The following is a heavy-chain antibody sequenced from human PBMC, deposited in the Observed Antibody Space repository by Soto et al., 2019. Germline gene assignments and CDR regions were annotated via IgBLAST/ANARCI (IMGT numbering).Heavy chain of an antibody. CDR3: AHRISGWPGVRD. CDR2: IYWDVGE. J-gene: IGHJ4*01. D-gene: IGHD6-19*01. CDR1: GFSLSTAGMG. V-gene: IGHV2-5*02. Sequence: QITLKESGPTLVKPTQTLTLTCTFSGFSLSTAGMGLGWIRQPPGKALEWLALIYWDVGERYNLSLKSRLTITMDTSKNQVLLTMTHMDPLDSATYYCAHRISGWPGVRDWGHGPRVTVSS.